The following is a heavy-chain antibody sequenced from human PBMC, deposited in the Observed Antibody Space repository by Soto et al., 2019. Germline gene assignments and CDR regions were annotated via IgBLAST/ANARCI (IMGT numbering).Heavy chain of an antibody. V-gene: IGHV3-30*03. CDR3: ARDLSASGSYYYDYYDGMDV. Sequence: GGSLRLSCAASGFTFSRYGMHWVRQAPGKGLEWVAVISYDGSNKYYADSVKGRFTISRDNSKNTLYLQMNSLRAEDTAVYFCARDLSASGSYYYDYYDGMDVWGQGTTVTVSS. CDR1: GFTFSRYG. CDR2: ISYDGSNK. J-gene: IGHJ6*02. D-gene: IGHD1-26*01.